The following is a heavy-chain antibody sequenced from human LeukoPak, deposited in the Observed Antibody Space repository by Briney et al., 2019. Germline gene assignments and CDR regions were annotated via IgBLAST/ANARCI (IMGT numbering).Heavy chain of an antibody. J-gene: IGHJ4*02. D-gene: IGHD4-11*01. CDR1: GGSISSGGYY. Sequence: SETLSLTCTVSGGSISSGGYYWSWIRQHPGKGLEWIGYIYYSGSTYYNPSLKSRVTISVDRSKNQFSLKLSSVTAADTAVYYCARGSPVTTRAFDYWGQGTLVTVSS. CDR3: ARGSPVTTRAFDY. V-gene: IGHV4-31*03. CDR2: IYYSGST.